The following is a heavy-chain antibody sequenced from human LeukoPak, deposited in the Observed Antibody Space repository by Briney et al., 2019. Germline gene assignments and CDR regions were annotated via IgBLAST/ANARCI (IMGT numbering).Heavy chain of an antibody. Sequence: SETLSLTCTVSGGFISSYYWSWIRQPPGKGLEWIGYIYYSGSTNYNPSLKSRVTISVDTSKNQFSLKLSSVTAADTAVYYCARHSSPPYWGQGTLVTVSS. CDR2: IYYSGST. V-gene: IGHV4-59*08. J-gene: IGHJ4*02. CDR1: GGFISSYY. CDR3: ARHSSPPY.